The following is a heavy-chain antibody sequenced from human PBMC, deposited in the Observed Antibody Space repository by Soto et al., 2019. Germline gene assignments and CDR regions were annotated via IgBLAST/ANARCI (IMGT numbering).Heavy chain of an antibody. CDR3: ARARWYDAFDV. V-gene: IGHV4-38-2*01. J-gene: IGHJ3*01. CDR1: GLFISSGNY. CDR2: IFHGGNT. D-gene: IGHD2-15*01. Sequence: SETLSLTWAVSGLFISSGNYWGWIRKPPGKGLEWFGSIFHGGNTYYNPSLKSQVTISVDMSKNQFSLKLNSVTAADTAVYYCARARWYDAFDVWGQGTVVTVSS.